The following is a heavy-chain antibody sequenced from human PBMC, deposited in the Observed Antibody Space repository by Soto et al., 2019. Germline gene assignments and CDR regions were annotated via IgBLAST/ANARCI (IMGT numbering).Heavy chain of an antibody. CDR1: VYTFTSYG. J-gene: IGHJ5*02. D-gene: IGHD3-10*02. V-gene: IGHV1-18*01. CDR2: ISAYNGNT. CDR3: ARDRGYYVQYAVDWFDP. Sequence: ASVTVSCTASVYTFTSYGISWVRQAPGQGLEWMGWISAYNGNTNYAQKLQGRVTMTTDTSTSTAYMELRSLRSDDTAVYYCARDRGYYVQYAVDWFDPWGQGTLVTVSS.